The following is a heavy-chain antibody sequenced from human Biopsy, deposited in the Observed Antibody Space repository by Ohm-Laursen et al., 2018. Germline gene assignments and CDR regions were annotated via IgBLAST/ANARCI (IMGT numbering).Heavy chain of an antibody. CDR1: GGSISDSTYH. CDR3: ARQVDFWSGYVDY. D-gene: IGHD3-3*01. Sequence: TLSRTCTVSGGSISDSTYHWGWIRQSPGKGLEWIGNIYYSGNTDYSPSLKSRVTISVDTSNNQFSLKLRSVTAADTAVYYCARQVDFWSGYVDYWGQGTLVAVSS. J-gene: IGHJ4*02. V-gene: IGHV4-39*01. CDR2: IYYSGNT.